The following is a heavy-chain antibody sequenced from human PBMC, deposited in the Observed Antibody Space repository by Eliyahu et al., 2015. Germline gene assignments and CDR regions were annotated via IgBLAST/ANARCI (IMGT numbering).Heavy chain of an antibody. J-gene: IGHJ4*02. CDR3: ARDLGDYGELGGNYFDY. V-gene: IGHV1-69*09. Sequence: QVQLVQSGAEVKKPGSSVKVSCKASGGTFSSYXISWVRQAPGQGLEWMGRIIPILGIANYAQKFQGRVTITADKSTSTAYMELSSLRSEDTAVYYCARDLGDYGELGGNYFDYWGQGTLVTVSS. D-gene: IGHD4-17*01. CDR1: GGTFSSYX. CDR2: IIPILGIA.